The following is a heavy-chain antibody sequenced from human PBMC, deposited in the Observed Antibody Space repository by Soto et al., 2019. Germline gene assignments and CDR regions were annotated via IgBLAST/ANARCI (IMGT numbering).Heavy chain of an antibody. D-gene: IGHD3-10*01. CDR3: ASNYYGSGSPDYYYYYYGMDV. V-gene: IGHV4-59*01. CDR2: IYYSGST. J-gene: IGHJ6*01. CDR1: GGSISSYY. Sequence: PSETLSLTCTVSGGSISSYYWSWIRQPPGKGLEWIGYIYYSGSTNYNPSLKSRVTISVDTSKNQFSLKLSSVTAADTAVYYCASNYYGSGSPDYYYYYYGMDVWGQGTTVTVSS.